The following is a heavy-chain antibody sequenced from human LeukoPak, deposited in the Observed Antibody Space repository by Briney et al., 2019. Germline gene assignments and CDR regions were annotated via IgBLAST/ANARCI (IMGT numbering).Heavy chain of an antibody. CDR2: IGAYNGNT. V-gene: IGHV1-18*01. CDR1: GYTLTSYG. Sequence: ASVKVSCEASGYTLTSYGVSWVRQAPGQGLEWMGWIGAYNGNTSFGQKVQGRVTMTTDTSTSTAYMELRSLRSDDTAVYYCARAVMAYYFDYWGQGTLVTVSS. D-gene: IGHD2-21*01. CDR3: ARAVMAYYFDY. J-gene: IGHJ4*02.